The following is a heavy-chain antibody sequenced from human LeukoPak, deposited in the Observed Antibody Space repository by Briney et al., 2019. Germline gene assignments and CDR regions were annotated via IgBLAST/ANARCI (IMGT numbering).Heavy chain of an antibody. D-gene: IGHD3-10*01. Sequence: GASVKVSCKASGYTFTSYYMHWVRQAPGQGLEWMGIINPSGGSTSYAQKFQGRVTMTRDMSTSTVHMELSSLRSEDTAVYYCARQYYGSGSYWDPWGQGTLVTVSS. J-gene: IGHJ5*02. CDR3: ARQYYGSGSYWDP. CDR2: INPSGGST. V-gene: IGHV1-46*01. CDR1: GYTFTSYY.